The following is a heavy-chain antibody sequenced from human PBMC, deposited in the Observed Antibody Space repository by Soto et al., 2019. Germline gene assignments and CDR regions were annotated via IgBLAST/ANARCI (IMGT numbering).Heavy chain of an antibody. CDR2: ISYHGSDE. V-gene: IGHV3-30*06. Sequence: GGSLRLSCAASGFTFSTYGMHWVRQAPGKGLEWVAVISYHGSDEFYADSVKGRFTISRDNSKNTLYLQMNSLRAEDTAVYYCAKDWDAFDTWGQGTVVTVSS. CDR1: GFTFSTYG. J-gene: IGHJ3*02. CDR3: AKDWDAFDT.